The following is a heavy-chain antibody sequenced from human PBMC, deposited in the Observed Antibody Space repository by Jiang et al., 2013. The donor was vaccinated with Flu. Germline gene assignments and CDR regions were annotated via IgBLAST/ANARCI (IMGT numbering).Heavy chain of an antibody. D-gene: IGHD3-22*01. CDR1: GGSISSYY. CDR2: IYYSGST. Sequence: CTVSGGSISSYYWSWIRXPPGKGLEWIGYIYYSGSTNYNPSLKSRVTISVDTSKNQFSLKLSSVTAADTAVYYCARGDDSSGYRYWGWYFDLWGRGTLVTVSS. J-gene: IGHJ2*01. CDR3: ARGDDSSGYRYWGWYFDL. V-gene: IGHV4-59*01.